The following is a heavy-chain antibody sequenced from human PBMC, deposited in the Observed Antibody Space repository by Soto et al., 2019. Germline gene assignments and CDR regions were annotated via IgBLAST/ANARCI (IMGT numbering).Heavy chain of an antibody. V-gene: IGHV3-73*01. Sequence: EVQLVESGGGLVQPGGSLKLSCAASGFTFSGSAMHWVRQASGKGLEWVGRIRSKANSYATAYAASVKGRFTISRDDSKNTAYLQMNSLKTEDTAVYYCTNVDTAMVTPFWGQGTLVTVSS. J-gene: IGHJ4*02. CDR2: IRSKANSYAT. CDR1: GFTFSGSA. CDR3: TNVDTAMVTPF. D-gene: IGHD5-18*01.